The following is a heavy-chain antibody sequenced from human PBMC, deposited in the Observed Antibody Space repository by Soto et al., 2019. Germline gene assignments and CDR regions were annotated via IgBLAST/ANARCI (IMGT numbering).Heavy chain of an antibody. J-gene: IGHJ5*02. CDR1: GGTFSSYA. D-gene: IGHD6-19*01. CDR2: IIPIFGTA. V-gene: IGHV1-69*12. CDR3: ASYSSGWTHRYWFDP. Sequence: QVQLVQSGAEVKKPGSSVKVSCKASGGTFSSYAISWVRQAPGQGLEWMGGIIPIFGTANYAQKFQGRVTMTADESTSTADMELSSLRAEDTSVYYCASYSSGWTHRYWFDPWGQGNLVNVSS.